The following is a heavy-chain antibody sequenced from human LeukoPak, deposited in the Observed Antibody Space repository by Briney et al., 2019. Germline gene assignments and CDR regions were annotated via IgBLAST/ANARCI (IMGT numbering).Heavy chain of an antibody. J-gene: IGHJ4*02. CDR3: ARTVARGPGGHFDY. CDR1: GLSYSDSY. Sequence: GGSLRLSCAASGLSYSDSYMTWIRQAPGKGLEWVSYISSSGSYTNYADSVQGRFTVSRDNAKNSLFLHMTSLRAEDTAVYYCARTVARGPGGHFDYWGQGTLVIVSS. D-gene: IGHD2-15*01. CDR2: ISSSGSYT. V-gene: IGHV3-11*03.